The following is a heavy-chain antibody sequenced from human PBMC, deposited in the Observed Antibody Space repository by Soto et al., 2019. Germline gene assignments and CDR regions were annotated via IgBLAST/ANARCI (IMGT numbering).Heavy chain of an antibody. Sequence: SETLSLTCAVYGGSFSGYYWTWIRQPPGTGLEWIGEINHSGSTNYNPSLKSRVTISVDTSKNQFSLKLTSVTAADTAVYYCARGLSLRGYSSNWGQATLVTVSS. CDR1: GGSFSGYY. CDR3: ARGLSLRGYSSN. J-gene: IGHJ4*02. V-gene: IGHV4-34*01. D-gene: IGHD5-18*01. CDR2: INHSGST.